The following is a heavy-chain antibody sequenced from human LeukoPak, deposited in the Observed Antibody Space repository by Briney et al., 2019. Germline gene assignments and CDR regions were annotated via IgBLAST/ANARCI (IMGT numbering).Heavy chain of an antibody. V-gene: IGHV1-46*01. CDR1: GYTFTSYG. Sequence: ASVKVSCKASGYTFTSYGISWVRQAPGQGLEWMGIINPSGGSTSYAQKFQGRVTMTRDMSTSTVYMELSSLRSEDTAVYYCASGTLVYSSSWYRSSSPEVDFDYWGQGTLVTVSS. CDR3: ASGTLVYSSSWYRSSSPEVDFDY. CDR2: INPSGGST. J-gene: IGHJ4*02. D-gene: IGHD6-13*01.